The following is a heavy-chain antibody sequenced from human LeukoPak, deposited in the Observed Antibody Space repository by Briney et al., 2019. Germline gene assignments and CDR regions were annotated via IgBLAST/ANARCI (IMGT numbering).Heavy chain of an antibody. CDR2: IWYDGTNK. V-gene: IGHV3-33*01. Sequence: SLRLSCVASGFTFSSYGMHWVRQAPGKGLEWVAVIWYDGTNKYYADSVKGRFTISRDSSKNTLYLQMNSLRAEDTAIYYCARAAYDNSGYLTLWGQGTLVTVSS. CDR3: ARAAYDNSGYLTL. CDR1: GFTFSSYG. J-gene: IGHJ4*02. D-gene: IGHD3-22*01.